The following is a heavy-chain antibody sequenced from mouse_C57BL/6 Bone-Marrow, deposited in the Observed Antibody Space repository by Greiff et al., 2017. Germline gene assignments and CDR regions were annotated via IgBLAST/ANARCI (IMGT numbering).Heavy chain of an antibody. J-gene: IGHJ2*01. CDR1: GFTFSSYT. Sequence: EVQLMESGGGLVKPGGSLKLSCAASGFTFSSYTMSWVRQTPEKRLEWVATISGGGGNTYYPDSVKGRFTISRDNAKNTLYLQMSSLRSEDTALYYCARRVFDYWGQGTTLTVSS. CDR2: ISGGGGNT. V-gene: IGHV5-9*01. CDR3: ARRVFDY.